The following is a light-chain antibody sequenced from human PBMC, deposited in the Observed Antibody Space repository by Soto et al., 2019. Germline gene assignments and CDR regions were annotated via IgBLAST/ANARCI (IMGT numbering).Light chain of an antibody. CDR1: RSLFYSPHNKSY. V-gene: IGKV4-1*01. CDR3: QQYYRAPRT. Sequence: DIVMTQSPDSLAVSLGEMATINCTSGRSLFYSPHNKSYLAWYQQKVGQPPQLLIYWASTRESGVPDRYRGSGSGTDFTLTISSLQADDVAVYYCQQYYRAPRTFGPGTKVE. J-gene: IGKJ2*01. CDR2: WAS.